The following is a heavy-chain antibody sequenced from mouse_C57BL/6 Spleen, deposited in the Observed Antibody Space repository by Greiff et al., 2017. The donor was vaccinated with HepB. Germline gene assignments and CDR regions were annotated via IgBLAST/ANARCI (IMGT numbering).Heavy chain of an antibody. V-gene: IGHV1-74*01. CDR3: AITPSYGSSYDY. Sequence: VQLQQPGAELVKPGASVKVSCKASGYTFTSYWMHWVKQRPGQGLEWIGSINPSDSDTNYNQKFKGKATLTVDKSSSTAYMQLSSLTSEDSAVYYCAITPSYGSSYDYWGQGTTLTVSS. CDR2: INPSDSDT. J-gene: IGHJ2*01. CDR1: GYTFTSYW. D-gene: IGHD1-1*01.